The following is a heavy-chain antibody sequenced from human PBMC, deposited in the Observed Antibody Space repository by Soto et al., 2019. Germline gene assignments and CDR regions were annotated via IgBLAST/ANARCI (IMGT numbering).Heavy chain of an antibody. CDR3: AKGSSASRPYYFDY. D-gene: IGHD3-22*01. J-gene: IGHJ4*02. CDR1: GFTFSTYA. CDR2: ITGSGGST. V-gene: IGHV3-23*01. Sequence: EVQLLESGGGLVQPGGSLRLSCAASGFTFSTYAMIWVRQAPGKGLEWVSAITGSGGSTYYADSVKGRFTISRDNSKNTLYVQMNSLRAEDTAVYYCAKGSSASRPYYFDYWGQGTLVTVSS.